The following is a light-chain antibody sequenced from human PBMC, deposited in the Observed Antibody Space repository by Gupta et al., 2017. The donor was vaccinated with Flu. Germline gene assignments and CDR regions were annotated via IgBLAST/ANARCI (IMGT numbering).Light chain of an antibody. Sequence: QTVVTQEPSLTVSPGGQVTITCASSTGAVTNGYYPNWFQQNPGQSPKVLIYSTSANYSWTPARFSVSLLGNNAALTLSGVQPEDEAEYYCLLYTGSAQGVFGGGTKLTVL. V-gene: IGLV7-43*01. CDR2: STS. CDR1: TGAVTNGYY. CDR3: LLYTGSAQGV. J-gene: IGLJ3*02.